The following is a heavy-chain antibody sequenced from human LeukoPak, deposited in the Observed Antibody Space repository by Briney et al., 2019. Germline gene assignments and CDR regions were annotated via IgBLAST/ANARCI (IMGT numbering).Heavy chain of an antibody. Sequence: NPGGSLRLSCEASGFTFSNYRMNRVRQAPGKGLEWVSSISSSSTYKYYADSVTGRFTISRDNSKNTLYLQMNSLRAEDTAVYYCAKDRPLYSGSQHFDFWGQGTLVTVSP. V-gene: IGHV3-21*04. CDR3: AKDRPLYSGSQHFDF. CDR2: ISSSSTYK. D-gene: IGHD1-26*01. J-gene: IGHJ4*02. CDR1: GFTFSNYR.